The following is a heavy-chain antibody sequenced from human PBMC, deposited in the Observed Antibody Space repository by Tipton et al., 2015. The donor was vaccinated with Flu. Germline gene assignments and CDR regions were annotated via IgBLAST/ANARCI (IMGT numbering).Heavy chain of an antibody. Sequence: SLRLSCAASGFTSSNYDMYWVRQVIGKRLEWVSAIGTGGDTHHADSVKGRFTIYRENARNSLYLQMDSLSAGDTALYYCARGGIRVSGLDGIDIWGQGTLVTVSS. V-gene: IGHV3-13*01. D-gene: IGHD6-19*01. CDR2: IGTGGDT. CDR3: ARGGIRVSGLDGIDI. J-gene: IGHJ3*02. CDR1: GFTSSNYD.